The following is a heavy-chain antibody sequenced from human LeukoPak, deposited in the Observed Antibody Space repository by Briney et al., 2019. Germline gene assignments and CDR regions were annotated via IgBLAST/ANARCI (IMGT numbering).Heavy chain of an antibody. D-gene: IGHD2-2*01. J-gene: IGHJ4*02. Sequence: PGGSLRLSCAASGFTFSSHAMHWVRQAPGKGLEWVAVISYDGSNKYYADSVKGRFTISRDISTDTLWLQMDSLRTEDTAVYYCAKGSLRGTAAAIDNWGQGTLVTVSS. CDR2: ISYDGSNK. CDR1: GFTFSSHA. CDR3: AKGSLRGTAAAIDN. V-gene: IGHV3-30-3*01.